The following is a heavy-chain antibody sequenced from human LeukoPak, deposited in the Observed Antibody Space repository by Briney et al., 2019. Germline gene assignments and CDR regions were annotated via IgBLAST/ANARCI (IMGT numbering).Heavy chain of an antibody. D-gene: IGHD2-15*01. CDR1: GGSVSSGSYC. CDR2: IYYSGST. Sequence: PSETLSITCTVSGGSVSSGSYCWSWIRQPPGKGLEWLGYIYYSGSTNYNPSLKSRVTISVDTSKNQFSLKLSSVTAADTAVYYCARGGYCSGGSCYSSRYYWGQGTLVTVSS. V-gene: IGHV4-61*01. CDR3: ARGGYCSGGSCYSSRYY. J-gene: IGHJ4*02.